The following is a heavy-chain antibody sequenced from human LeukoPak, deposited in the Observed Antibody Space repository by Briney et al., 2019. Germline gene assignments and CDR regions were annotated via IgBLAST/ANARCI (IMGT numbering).Heavy chain of an antibody. D-gene: IGHD2-15*01. CDR3: ARAPDCSGGSCYLWFDP. Sequence: ASVKVSCKASGYTFSSYDINWVRQATGQGLEWMGWMNPNSGNTGYAQKFQGRVTMTGNTSISTAYMGVSSLRSDDTAVYYCARAPDCSGGSCYLWFDPWGQGTLVTVSS. V-gene: IGHV1-8*01. CDR1: GYTFSSYD. CDR2: MNPNSGNT. J-gene: IGHJ5*02.